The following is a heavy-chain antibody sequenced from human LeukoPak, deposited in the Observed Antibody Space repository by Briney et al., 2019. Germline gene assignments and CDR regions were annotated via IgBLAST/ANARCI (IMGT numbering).Heavy chain of an antibody. CDR2: IYYSGNP. CDR1: GGSISSYY. Sequence: SETLSLTCTVSGGSISSYYWSWIRQPPGKGLEWIGYIYYSGNPNYNPSLKSRVTISVDTSKNQFSLILSPVTAADTAVYYCAKGGPEASAGLSWFDPWGQGTLVTVSS. J-gene: IGHJ5*02. CDR3: AKGGPEASAGLSWFDP. V-gene: IGHV4-59*01. D-gene: IGHD1-14*01.